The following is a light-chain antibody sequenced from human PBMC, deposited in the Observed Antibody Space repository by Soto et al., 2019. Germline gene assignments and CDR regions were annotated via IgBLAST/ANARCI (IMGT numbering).Light chain of an antibody. V-gene: IGKV1-8*01. Sequence: AIRMTQSPSSLSASTGDRVTITCRASQGISSYLAWHQQKPGKAPKLLIYAASTLQSGVPSRFSGSGSGTDFTLTISCLQSEDFATYYCQQYYSYPRITFGGGTKVEIK. J-gene: IGKJ4*01. CDR2: AAS. CDR1: QGISSY. CDR3: QQYYSYPRIT.